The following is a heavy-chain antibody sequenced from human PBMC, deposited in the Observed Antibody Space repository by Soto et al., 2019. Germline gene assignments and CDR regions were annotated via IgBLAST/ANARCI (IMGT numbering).Heavy chain of an antibody. CDR1: RFTFNTFA. D-gene: IGHD3-3*01. V-gene: IGHV3-23*01. CDR3: AKHTYSDFWPGHYYYLDF. Sequence: HPGGSLRLSCVTSRFTFNTFAMSWVRQAPGEGLEWVSAINAGGGNTHYADSVKGRFTISRDNSKNTLYPQMDSLRAEDTAVYYCAKHTYSDFWPGHYYYLDFWGQGTLVTVSS. CDR2: INAGGGNT. J-gene: IGHJ4*02.